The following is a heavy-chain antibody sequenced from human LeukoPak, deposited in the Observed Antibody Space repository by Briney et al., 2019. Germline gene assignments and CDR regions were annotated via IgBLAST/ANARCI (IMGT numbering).Heavy chain of an antibody. Sequence: AAVKVSCKASGYTFTRYGISWVRQAPGQGLEWMGWISAYNGNTNYAQKLQGRVTMTTDTSTSTAYMELRSLRSDDTAVYYCARDTSIAAPHYYYYGMDVWGQGTTVTVSS. D-gene: IGHD6-6*01. V-gene: IGHV1-18*01. CDR2: ISAYNGNT. J-gene: IGHJ6*02. CDR1: GYTFTRYG. CDR3: ARDTSIAAPHYYYYGMDV.